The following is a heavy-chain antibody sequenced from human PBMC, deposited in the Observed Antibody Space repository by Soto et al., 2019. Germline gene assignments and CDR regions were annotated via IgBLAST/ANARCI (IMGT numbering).Heavy chain of an antibody. D-gene: IGHD2-8*01. J-gene: IGHJ4*02. CDR1: GLTFIRCE. V-gene: IGHV3-48*03. Sequence: GWSLRLSCASSGLTFIRCEMNWVRQAPGKGLEWVSYIGTRGRTTYYADSVKGRFTISRDNAKSSLFLQMNSLRAEDTAIYYCAGRYCSNGVCHLGLSDFWGQGTLVTVSS. CDR2: IGTRGRTT. CDR3: AGRYCSNGVCHLGLSDF.